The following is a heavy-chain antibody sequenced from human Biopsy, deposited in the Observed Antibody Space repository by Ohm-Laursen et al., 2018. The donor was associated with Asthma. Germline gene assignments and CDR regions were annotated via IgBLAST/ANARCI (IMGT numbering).Heavy chain of an antibody. V-gene: IGHV1-69*13. CDR1: GDSFSNYA. Sequence: VKFSCKASGDSFSNYAISWVRQAPGQGLEWMGGLIPVLGTPDHAQMFEGRVTITADESTSTAYMELSSLSSEDTAVYYCARGYSGSDRIVYYYSGLEVWGQGTTVTVSS. CDR2: LIPVLGTP. CDR3: ARGYSGSDRIVYYYSGLEV. D-gene: IGHD5-12*01. J-gene: IGHJ6*02.